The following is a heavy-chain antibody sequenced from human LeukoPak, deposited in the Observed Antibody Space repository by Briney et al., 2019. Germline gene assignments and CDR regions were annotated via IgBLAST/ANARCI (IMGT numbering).Heavy chain of an antibody. CDR1: GFTFSSYY. V-gene: IGHV3-23*01. CDR3: ASLYDSGSYYNFLDY. D-gene: IGHD3-10*01. J-gene: IGHJ4*02. Sequence: SGGSLRLSCAASGFTFSSYYMSWVRQAPGKGLEWVSAISGSGGSTYYADSVKGRFTISRDNSKNTLYLQMNSLRAEDTAVYYCASLYDSGSYYNFLDYWGQGTLVTVSS. CDR2: ISGSGGST.